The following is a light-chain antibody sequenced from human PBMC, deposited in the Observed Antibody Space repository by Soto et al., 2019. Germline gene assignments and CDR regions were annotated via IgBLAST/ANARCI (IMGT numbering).Light chain of an antibody. J-gene: IGKJ1*01. Sequence: EIVLTQSPGTLSLSPGERSTLSSRASQSVSSSYLAWYQQKPGQAPRLLIYGASSRATVIPDRFSGSGSGTDFTLTISRLEPEDFAVYYCQQYGSSPVAFGQGTKVDIK. CDR2: GAS. CDR1: QSVSSSY. V-gene: IGKV3-20*01. CDR3: QQYGSSPVA.